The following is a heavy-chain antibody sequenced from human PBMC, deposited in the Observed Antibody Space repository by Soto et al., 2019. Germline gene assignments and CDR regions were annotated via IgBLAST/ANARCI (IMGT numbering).Heavy chain of an antibody. CDR1: GYSFSTYG. V-gene: IGHV1-18*01. J-gene: IGHJ6*02. CDR2: IGAHNGDT. CDR3: ARIDDCSITNCSFPSRLHQRGYYYNYGMDV. D-gene: IGHD2-2*01. Sequence: ASVKVSCKASGYSFSTYGFSWVRQAPGQGLEWMGWIGAHNGDTNYAQNFQGRVTMTTDTSTTTSYMELRSLTSDDTAVYYCARIDDCSITNCSFPSRLHQRGYYYNYGMDVXG.